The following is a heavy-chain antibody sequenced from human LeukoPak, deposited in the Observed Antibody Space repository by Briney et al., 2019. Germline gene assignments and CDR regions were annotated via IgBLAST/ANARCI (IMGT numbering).Heavy chain of an antibody. D-gene: IGHD6-13*01. V-gene: IGHV3-7*01. CDR1: GFTFSSYW. Sequence: PGGSLRLSCAASGFTFSSYWMIWVRQAPGKGLEWVGNINRQGTEKYYEDSVKGRFTISRDNAENSLYLQMNSLRAEDTAVYYCARRADSSSWIDYWGQGTLVTVSS. CDR3: ARRADSSSWIDY. CDR2: INRQGTEK. J-gene: IGHJ4*02.